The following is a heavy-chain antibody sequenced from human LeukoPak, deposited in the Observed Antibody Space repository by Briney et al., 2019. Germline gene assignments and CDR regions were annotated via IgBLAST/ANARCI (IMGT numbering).Heavy chain of an antibody. CDR1: GFTFDDYA. CDR2: ISGDGGST. D-gene: IGHD6-19*01. CDR3: AKDAWRWLVSGYSGFFDY. Sequence: GGSLRLSCAASGFTFDDYAMHWVRQAPGKGLEWVSLISGDGGSTYYADSVKGRFTISRDNSKNSLYLQMNSLRTEDTALYYCAKDAWRWLVSGYSGFFDYWGQGTLVTVSS. J-gene: IGHJ4*02. V-gene: IGHV3-43*02.